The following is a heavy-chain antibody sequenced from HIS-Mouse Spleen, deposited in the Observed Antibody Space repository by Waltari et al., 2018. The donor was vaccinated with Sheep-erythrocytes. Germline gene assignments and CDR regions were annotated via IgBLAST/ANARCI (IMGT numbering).Heavy chain of an antibody. V-gene: IGHV4-39*01. D-gene: IGHD3-22*01. CDR1: RGSISSSSYY. Sequence: QLQLQESGPGLVKPSETLSLTCTVSRGSISSSSYYWGWIRQPPGTGLPWIGGIYYSGIPYYNPSLKSRVTISVDTSKNQLSLRLSSVTAADTAVYYCARLYYYDSSGYYFDYWGQGTLVTVSS. J-gene: IGHJ4*02. CDR3: ARLYYYDSSGYYFDY. CDR2: IYYSGIP.